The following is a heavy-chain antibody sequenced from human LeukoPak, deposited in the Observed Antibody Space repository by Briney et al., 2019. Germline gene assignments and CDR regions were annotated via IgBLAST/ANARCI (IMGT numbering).Heavy chain of an antibody. CDR2: ISAYNGNT. CDR3: ARDQDPGAFDI. J-gene: IGHJ3*02. Sequence: ASVKVSCKASSYTLTNYGISWVRQAPGQGLEWMGWISAYNGNTNYAQNLQGRVTMTTDTSTNTAYMELRSLRSDDTAVYYCARDQDPGAFDIWGQGTMVTVSS. CDR1: SYTLTNYG. V-gene: IGHV1-18*01.